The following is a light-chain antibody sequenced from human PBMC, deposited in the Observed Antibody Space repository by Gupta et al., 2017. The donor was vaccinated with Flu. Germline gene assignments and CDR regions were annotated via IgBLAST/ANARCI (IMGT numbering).Light chain of an antibody. CDR1: QSVSSN. Sequence: EIVMTQSPATLSMSPGERATLSCRASQSVSSNLAWYQQKPGQPPRLLIYGASTRASGIPARFSGSGSGTEFTLTISSLQSEDFAIDYCQQCSNWPRTFGQGTKVEMK. V-gene: IGKV3-15*01. J-gene: IGKJ1*01. CDR2: GAS. CDR3: QQCSNWPRT.